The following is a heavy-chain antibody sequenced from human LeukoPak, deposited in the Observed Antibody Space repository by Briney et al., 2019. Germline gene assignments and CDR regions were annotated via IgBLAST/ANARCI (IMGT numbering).Heavy chain of an antibody. CDR2: IYYSGST. CDR3: ARDLRDYYGSGSRYYYYYYGMDV. D-gene: IGHD3-10*01. CDR1: GGSISSYY. J-gene: IGHJ6*04. Sequence: PSETLSLTCTVSGGSISSYYWSWIRQPPGKGLEWIGYIYYSGSTNHNPSLKSRVTISVDTSKNQFSLKLRSVTAADTAVYYCARDLRDYYGSGSRYYYYYYGMDVWGKGTTVTVSS. V-gene: IGHV4-59*01.